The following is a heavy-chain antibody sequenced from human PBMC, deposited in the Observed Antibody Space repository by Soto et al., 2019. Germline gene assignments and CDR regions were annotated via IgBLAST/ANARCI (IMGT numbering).Heavy chain of an antibody. CDR3: ARHEARSYFYMDV. Sequence: QLQLQESGPGLVKPSETMSLTCTVSGDSITSSSYHWGWIRQPPGKGLEWIGNIYYSGSSYYNPSLKSPVTMSVDMAKNQFSLSLSSVTAADTAVYHCARHEARSYFYMDVWGKGTTVTVSS. CDR2: IYYSGSS. CDR1: GDSITSSSYH. J-gene: IGHJ6*03. V-gene: IGHV4-39*01.